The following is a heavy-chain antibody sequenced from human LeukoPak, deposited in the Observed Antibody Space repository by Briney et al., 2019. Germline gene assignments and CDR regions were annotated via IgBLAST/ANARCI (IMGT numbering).Heavy chain of an antibody. V-gene: IGHV1-2*02. CDR2: INPNSGGT. CDR1: GGTFSSYA. J-gene: IGHJ4*02. CDR3: ARSGDSSKNIVVVPREFDY. D-gene: IGHD2-2*01. Sequence: ASVKVSCKASGGTFSSYAISWVRQAPGQGLEWMGWINPNSGGTNYAQKFQGRVTMTRDTSISTAYMELSRLRSDDTAVYYCARSGDSSKNIVVVPREFDYWGQGTLVTVSS.